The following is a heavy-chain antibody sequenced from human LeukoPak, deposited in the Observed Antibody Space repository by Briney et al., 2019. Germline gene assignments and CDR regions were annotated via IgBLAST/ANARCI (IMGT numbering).Heavy chain of an antibody. CDR2: ISYDGSNK. Sequence: PGGSLRLSCAASGFTFSSYAMHWVRQAPGKGLEWVAVISYDGSNKYYADSVKGRFTISRDNSKNTLYLQMNSLRAEDTAVYYCVRAPITSGYLDYWGQGTLVTVSS. CDR1: GFTFSSYA. J-gene: IGHJ4*02. V-gene: IGHV3-30-3*01. D-gene: IGHD1-14*01. CDR3: VRAPITSGYLDY.